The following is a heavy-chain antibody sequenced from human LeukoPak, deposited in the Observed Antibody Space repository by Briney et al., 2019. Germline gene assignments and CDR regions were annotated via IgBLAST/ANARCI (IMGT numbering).Heavy chain of an antibody. J-gene: IGHJ6*03. Sequence: ASVKVSCKASGYTFTSYDINWVRQATGQGLEWMGWMNPNSGNTGYAQKFQGRVTITADESTSTAYMELSSLRSEDTAVYYCARVPGCGGDCYIGNYYYYYMDVWGKGTTVTVSS. V-gene: IGHV1-8*01. D-gene: IGHD2-21*02. CDR1: GYTFTSYD. CDR3: ARVPGCGGDCYIGNYYYYYMDV. CDR2: MNPNSGNT.